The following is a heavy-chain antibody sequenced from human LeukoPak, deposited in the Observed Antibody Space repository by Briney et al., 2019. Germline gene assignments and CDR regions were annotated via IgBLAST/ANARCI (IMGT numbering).Heavy chain of an antibody. CDR1: GFTFSSYG. Sequence: GGSLRLSCAASGFTFSSYGMHWVRQAPGKGLEWVAVISYDGSNKYYADSVKGRFTISRDNSKNTLYLQMNSLRAEDTAVYYCAKGPPGDYWGQGTLVTVSS. CDR2: ISYDGSNK. CDR3: AKGPPGDY. V-gene: IGHV3-30*18. D-gene: IGHD3-10*01. J-gene: IGHJ4*02.